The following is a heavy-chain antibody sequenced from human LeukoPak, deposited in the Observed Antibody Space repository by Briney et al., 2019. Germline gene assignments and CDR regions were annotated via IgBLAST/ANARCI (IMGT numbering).Heavy chain of an antibody. CDR1: GYTLTRYY. CDR3: ARDHSYYDSRQNWFDP. V-gene: IGHV1-2*04. J-gene: IGHJ5*02. Sequence: ASVKVSCKASGYTLTRYYMHWVRQAPGQGLEWMGWINPNSGGTNYAQKFQGWVTMTRDTSISTAYMELSRLRSDDTAVYYCARDHSYYDSRQNWFDPWGQGTLVTVSS. D-gene: IGHD3-22*01. CDR2: INPNSGGT.